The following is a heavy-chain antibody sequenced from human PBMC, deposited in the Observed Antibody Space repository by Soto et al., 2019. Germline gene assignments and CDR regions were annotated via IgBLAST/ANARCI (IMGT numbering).Heavy chain of an antibody. Sequence: QVQLVESGGGVVPPGRSLRLSCAASGFTFSSYAMHWVRQAPGRGLEWVAVLSYDGSNKYYADSVKGRFTISRDNSTNTLYLQLSGLRAEDTAVYYCERDLHFERRNDYVKEDYSCQGTLVTVSS. V-gene: IGHV3-30-3*01. CDR3: ERDLHFERRNDYVKEDY. J-gene: IGHJ4*02. CDR1: GFTFSSYA. CDR2: LSYDGSNK. D-gene: IGHD3-16*01.